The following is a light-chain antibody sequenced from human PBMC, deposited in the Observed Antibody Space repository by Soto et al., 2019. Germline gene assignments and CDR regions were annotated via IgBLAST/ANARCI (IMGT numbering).Light chain of an antibody. Sequence: ETVLTQSPATVSLSPGERATLSCRASQSVDIYLAWYQQKPGQAPGLLIYDASNRATGIPARFNGSESGTDFTLNISRLEPEDFALYYCQQRKSWPPLTFGQGTRLEIK. CDR2: DAS. CDR1: QSVDIY. CDR3: QQRKSWPPLT. J-gene: IGKJ5*01. V-gene: IGKV3-11*01.